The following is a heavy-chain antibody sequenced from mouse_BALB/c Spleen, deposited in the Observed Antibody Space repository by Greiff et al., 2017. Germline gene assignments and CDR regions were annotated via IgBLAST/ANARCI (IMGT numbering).Heavy chain of an antibody. CDR3: ARTGGLWGYAMDY. CDR2: INSNGGST. V-gene: IGHV5-6-3*01. J-gene: IGHJ4*01. CDR1: GFTFSSYG. Sequence: DVQLVESGGGLVQPGGSLKLSCAASGFTFSSYGMSWVRQTPDKRLELVATINSNGGSTYYPDSVKGRFTISRDNAKNTLYLQMSSLKSEDTAMYYCARTGGLWGYAMDYWGQGTSVTVSS.